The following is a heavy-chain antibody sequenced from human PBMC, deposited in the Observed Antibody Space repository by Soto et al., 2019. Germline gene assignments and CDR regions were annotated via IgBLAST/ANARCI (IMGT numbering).Heavy chain of an antibody. V-gene: IGHV1-69*08. D-gene: IGHD3-3*01. CDR3: ARDRITTRGDAFDL. CDR2: IIPIPDIT. J-gene: IGHJ3*01. CDR1: GGTFSTYI. Sequence: QVQLVQSGAEVRKPGSSVKVSCKAPGGTFSTYIISWVRQAPGQGLEWMGRIIPIPDITNYAQKFQGRVTVTADRSPSTAYTELTSLKPEATAVYYCARDRITTRGDAFDLWGQGTMVNVSS.